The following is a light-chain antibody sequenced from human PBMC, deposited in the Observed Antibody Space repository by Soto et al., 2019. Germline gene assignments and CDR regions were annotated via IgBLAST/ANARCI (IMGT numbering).Light chain of an antibody. V-gene: IGLV2-14*03. CDR3: CSYTSSSTYV. CDR1: RSDVGGYNY. Sequence: QPVLTQPASVSGSHGQSITISCTGTRSDVGGYNYVYWHQHHPGKAPKLIIYDVTNRPSGVSDRFSGSKSGNTASLTISGLQAEDEADYYCCSYTSSSTYVFGPGTKLTVL. J-gene: IGLJ1*01. CDR2: DVT.